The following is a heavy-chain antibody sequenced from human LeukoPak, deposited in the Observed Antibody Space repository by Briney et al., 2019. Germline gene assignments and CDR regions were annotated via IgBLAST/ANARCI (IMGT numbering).Heavy chain of an antibody. V-gene: IGHV4-34*01. J-gene: IGHJ4*02. CDR2: INHSGST. CDR3: ACSAAVALFGDY. CDR1: GVSFSGYY. Sequence: PSETLSLTCAVYGVSFSGYYWSWIRQPPGKGLEWIGEINHSGSTNYNPSLKSRVTISVDKSKNQFSLKLSSVTAADTAVYYCACSAAVALFGDYWGQGTLVTVSS. D-gene: IGHD6-19*01.